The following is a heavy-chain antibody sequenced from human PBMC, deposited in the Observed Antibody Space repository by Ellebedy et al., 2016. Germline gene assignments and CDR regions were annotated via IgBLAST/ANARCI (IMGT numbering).Heavy chain of an antibody. V-gene: IGHV3-7*01. D-gene: IGHD3-22*01. J-gene: IGHJ4*02. CDR3: ARDRETLRESSAYST. CDR2: IKQDGTQK. Sequence: GESLKISCAASGFTFSSYWMTWVRQAPGKGLEWMANIKQDGTQKYYVDSLKGRFTISRDNAKNSVFLQMNSLRAEDTAVYYCARDRETLRESSAYSTWGQGTLVTVSS. CDR1: GFTFSSYW.